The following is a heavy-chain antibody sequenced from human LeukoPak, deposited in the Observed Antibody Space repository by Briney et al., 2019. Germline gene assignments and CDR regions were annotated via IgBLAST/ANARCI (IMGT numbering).Heavy chain of an antibody. CDR3: ARYSSSWYGY. CDR2: IYYSGST. D-gene: IGHD6-13*01. V-gene: IGHV4-39*07. CDR1: GGSISSSSYY. J-gene: IGHJ4*02. Sequence: SETLSLTCTVSGGSISSSSYYWGWIRQPPGKGLEWIGSIYYSGSTYYNPSLKSRVTISVDKSKNQFSLKLSSVTAADTAVYYCARYSSSWYGYWGQGTLVTVSS.